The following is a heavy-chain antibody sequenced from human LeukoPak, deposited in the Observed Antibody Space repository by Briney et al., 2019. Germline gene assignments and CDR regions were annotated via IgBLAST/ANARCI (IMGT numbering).Heavy chain of an antibody. V-gene: IGHV3-33*06. CDR1: GFTFSSYG. J-gene: IGHJ4*02. D-gene: IGHD3-3*01. CDR2: IWYDGSNK. CDR3: AKDLDYDFWSGMGPFDY. Sequence: GRSLRLSCAASGFTFSSYGMHWVRQAPGKGLEWVAVIWYDGSNKYYADSVKGRFTISRDNSKNTLYLQMNSLRAEDTAVYNCAKDLDYDFWSGMGPFDYWGQGTLVTVSS.